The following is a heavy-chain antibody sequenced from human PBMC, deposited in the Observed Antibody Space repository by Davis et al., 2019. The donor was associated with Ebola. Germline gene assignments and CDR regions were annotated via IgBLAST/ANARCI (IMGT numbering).Heavy chain of an antibody. CDR3: ARETLDGGASDY. CDR2: INPKTTGT. J-gene: IGHJ4*02. CDR1: AYIFTGYQ. Sequence: ASVQVSCKVSAYIFTGYQFHWVRHPPGQGLDWIGRINPKTTGTHYAKDFQGRVTMTRDTSISAAYMELSRLRSDDTAVYYCARETLDGGASDYWGQGTLVTVTS. D-gene: IGHD2-15*01. V-gene: IGHV1-2*06.